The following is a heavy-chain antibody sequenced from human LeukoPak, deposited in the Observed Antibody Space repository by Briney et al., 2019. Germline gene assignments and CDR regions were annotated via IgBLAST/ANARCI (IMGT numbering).Heavy chain of an antibody. Sequence: SETQSLTCTVSGGSVSSGSYYWSWIRQPPGKGLEWIGYIYYSGSTNYNPSLKSRVTISVDTSKNQFSLKLSSVTAADTAVYYCARDSDYGWTNYYYGMDVWGQGTTVTVSS. J-gene: IGHJ6*02. D-gene: IGHD4-17*01. CDR2: IYYSGST. CDR1: GGSVSSGSYY. V-gene: IGHV4-61*01. CDR3: ARDSDYGWTNYYYGMDV.